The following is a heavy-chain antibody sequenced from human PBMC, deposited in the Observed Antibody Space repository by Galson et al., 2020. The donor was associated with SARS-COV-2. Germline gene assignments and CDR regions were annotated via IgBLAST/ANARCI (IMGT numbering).Heavy chain of an antibody. CDR2: IYYTGST. CDR3: TRPGRDNGYSRYLGEEYAMDV. V-gene: IGHV4-39*01. CDR1: GGSVSSSSYY. Sequence: ASETLSLTCPLSGGSVSSSSYYWGWIRQPPGKGLEWIRRIYYTGSTHYTPSFESLVPISVDTSKHLVSLRLSSVTAADTAVYYCTRPGRDNGYSRYLGEEYAMDVWGRGTTVTVSS. J-gene: IGHJ6*02. D-gene: IGHD5-12*01.